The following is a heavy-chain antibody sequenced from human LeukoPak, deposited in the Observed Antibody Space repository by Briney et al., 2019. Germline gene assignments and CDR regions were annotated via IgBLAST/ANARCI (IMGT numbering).Heavy chain of an antibody. CDR2: IYVDGRTT. J-gene: IGHJ5*02. Sequence: GGSLRLPCLASGFTFINYWMHGVRQPPGKGRVWVSRIYVDGRTTNYADSVKGRFTISRDNAKNTVYLEMNSLSVEDTATYYCIRDFRSADLWGQGTLVTVTS. CDR3: IRDFRSADL. CDR1: GFTFINYW. V-gene: IGHV3-74*01.